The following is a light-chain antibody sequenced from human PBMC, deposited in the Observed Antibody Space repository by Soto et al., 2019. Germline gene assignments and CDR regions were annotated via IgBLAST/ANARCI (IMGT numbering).Light chain of an antibody. V-gene: IGKV3-11*01. CDR2: DAS. J-gene: IGKJ5*01. CDR3: QQRSNWPIT. Sequence: VLTQSPATLSLSPGERATLSCRASQSVRSYIAWFRQKPGQAPRLLIYDASNRATGTPARISGSGSGTDFTLTISSLEPEDFAVYYCQQRSNWPITLGQGTRLEIK. CDR1: QSVRSY.